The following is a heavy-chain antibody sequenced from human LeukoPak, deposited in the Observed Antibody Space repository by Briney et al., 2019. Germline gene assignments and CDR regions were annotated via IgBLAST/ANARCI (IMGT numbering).Heavy chain of an antibody. CDR2: IKSDGSN. CDR1: GFTFSSYW. V-gene: IGHV3-74*01. D-gene: IGHD3-3*01. CDR3: AKSLVGGVVSLSFDY. Sequence: GGSLRLSCAASGFTFSSYWMHWVRQAPGKGLVWVSRIKSDGSNYYADSVKGRFTIFRDNAKNTLYLQMNSLRAEDTAVYYCAKSLVGGVVSLSFDYWGQGTLVTVSS. J-gene: IGHJ4*02.